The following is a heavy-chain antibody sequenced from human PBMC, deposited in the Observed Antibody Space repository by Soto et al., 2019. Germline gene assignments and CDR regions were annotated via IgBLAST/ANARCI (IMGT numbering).Heavy chain of an antibody. CDR1: GFTFSSYG. CDR2: ISYDGSNK. D-gene: IGHD6-13*01. Sequence: QVQLVESGGGVVQPGRSLRLSCAASGFTFSSYGMHWVRQAPGKGLEWVAVISYDGSNKYYADSVKGRFTISRDNSKNTLYLQMNSLRAEDTAVYYCAKSGIRNPMDVWGQGTTVTVSS. V-gene: IGHV3-30*18. CDR3: AKSGIRNPMDV. J-gene: IGHJ6*02.